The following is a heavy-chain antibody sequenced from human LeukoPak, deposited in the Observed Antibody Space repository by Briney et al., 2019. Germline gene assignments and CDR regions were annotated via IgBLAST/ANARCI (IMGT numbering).Heavy chain of an antibody. J-gene: IGHJ4*02. V-gene: IGHV4-34*01. Sequence: SETLSLTCAVYGGSFSGYYWNWIRQPPGKGLEWIGEINHSRSTNYHPSLKSRVTISLDTSKNKFSLKLSSVTAADTPVYYCACPSRDDIAATPLYYFDYWGQGTLVTVSS. D-gene: IGHD6-13*01. CDR2: INHSRST. CDR3: ACPSRDDIAATPLYYFDY. CDR1: GGSFSGYY.